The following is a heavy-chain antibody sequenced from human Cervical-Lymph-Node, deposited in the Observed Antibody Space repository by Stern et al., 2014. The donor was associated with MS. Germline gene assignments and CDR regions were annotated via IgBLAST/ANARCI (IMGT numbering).Heavy chain of an antibody. V-gene: IGHV4-59*01. CDR3: ARDRYWGSYRYLGNWFDP. J-gene: IGHJ5*02. D-gene: IGHD3-16*02. CDR2: ISNTGNT. CDR1: GGSISDSS. Sequence: QLQLQESGPGLVKPSETLSLTCTVSGGSISDSSWSWIRQPPGKGLEWIGYISNTGNTDYSPSLKSRVTISAHTSKNQFSLSLYSVTAADTAVYYCARDRYWGSYRYLGNWFDPWGQGTLVTVSS.